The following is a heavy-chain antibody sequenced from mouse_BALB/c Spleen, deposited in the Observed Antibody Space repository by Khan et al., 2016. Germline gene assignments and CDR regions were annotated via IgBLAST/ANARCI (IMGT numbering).Heavy chain of an antibody. V-gene: IGHV3-8*02. D-gene: IGHD1-2*01. J-gene: IGHJ3*01. CDR1: GDSITSGH. Sequence: VQLQQPGPSLAKPSQTLSLTCSVTGDSITSGHWNWIRKFPGNKFDFMGYISHSGDSYYNPSLKSRISITRDTSKNQYYLQLKSVTTEDTATYYCATWDYYGSAFAYWGQGTLVTVSA. CDR2: ISHSGDS. CDR3: ATWDYYGSAFAY.